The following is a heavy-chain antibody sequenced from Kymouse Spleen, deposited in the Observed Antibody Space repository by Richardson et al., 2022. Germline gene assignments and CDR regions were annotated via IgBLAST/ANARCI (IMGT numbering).Heavy chain of an antibody. CDR1: GFTVSSNY. CDR2: IYSGGST. J-gene: IGHJ6*02. V-gene: IGHV3-53*01. D-gene: IGHD2-2*02. CDR3: ARDRGYCSSTSCYYYGMDV. Sequence: EVQLVESGGGLIQPGGSLRLSCAASGFTVSSNYMSWVRQAPGKGLEWVSVIYSGGSTYYADSVKGRFTISRDNSKNTLYLQMNSLRAEDTAVYYCARDRGYCSSTSCYYYGMDVWGQGTTVTVSS.